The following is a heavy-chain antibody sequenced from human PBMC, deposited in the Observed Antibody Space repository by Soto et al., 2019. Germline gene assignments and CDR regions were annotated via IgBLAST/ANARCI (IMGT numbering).Heavy chain of an antibody. Sequence: PGGSLRLSCAASGFTFSDYYMSWIRQAPGKGLEWVSYIGNSGSPIYYADSVKSRFTISRDNAKNSLYLQMNSLRAEDTAVYYCTRRYSVYDGVGMDVWGQGTTVTVSS. CDR2: IGNSGSPI. J-gene: IGHJ6*02. CDR1: GFTFSDYY. V-gene: IGHV3-11*01. D-gene: IGHD5-12*01. CDR3: TRRYSVYDGVGMDV.